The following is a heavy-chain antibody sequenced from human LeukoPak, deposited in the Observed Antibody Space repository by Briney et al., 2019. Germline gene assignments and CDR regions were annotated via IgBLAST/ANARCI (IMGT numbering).Heavy chain of an antibody. CDR1: GFTFNNYN. CDR3: VRDGTYGQFDY. J-gene: IGHJ4*02. D-gene: IGHD3-16*01. Sequence: PGGSLRLSCAASGFTFNNYNMNWVRLAPGKGLEWVSCISGSGSYKYSADSVKGRFTISRDNAKNSLSLQMNSLRAEDTAVYYCVRDGTYGQFDYWGQGTLVTVSS. CDR2: ISGSGSYK. V-gene: IGHV3-21*01.